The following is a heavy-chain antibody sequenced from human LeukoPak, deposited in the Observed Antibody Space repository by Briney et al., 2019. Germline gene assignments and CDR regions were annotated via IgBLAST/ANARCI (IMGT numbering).Heavy chain of an antibody. V-gene: IGHV4-61*01. CDR1: GGSVSSGSYY. CDR2: IYYSGST. Sequence: SETLSLTCTVSGGSVSSGSYYWSWIRQPPGKGLEWIGYIYYSGSTNYNPSLKSRVTISVDTSKNQFSLKLSSVTAADTAVYYCARVESSWYGDYYGMDVWGQGTTVTVSS. D-gene: IGHD6-13*01. CDR3: ARVESSWYGDYYGMDV. J-gene: IGHJ6*02.